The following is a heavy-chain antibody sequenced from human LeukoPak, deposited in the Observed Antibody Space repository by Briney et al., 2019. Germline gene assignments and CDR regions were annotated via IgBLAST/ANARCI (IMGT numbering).Heavy chain of an antibody. CDR1: GGAFSSYA. CDR2: VIPIFGTA. J-gene: IGHJ4*02. Sequence: ASVKVSCKASGGAFSSYAISWVRQAPGQGLEWMGGVIPIFGTANYAQKFQGRVTITADESTSTAYMELSSLRSEDTAVYYCARPDEDRGYSYGYNYWGQGTLVTVSS. CDR3: ARPDEDRGYSYGYNY. D-gene: IGHD5-18*01. V-gene: IGHV1-69*13.